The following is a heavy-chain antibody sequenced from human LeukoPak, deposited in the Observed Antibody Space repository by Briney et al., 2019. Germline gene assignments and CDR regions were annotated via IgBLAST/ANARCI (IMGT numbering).Heavy chain of an antibody. CDR1: GYTFTAYY. V-gene: IGHV1-2*02. CDR2: INPHSGDT. J-gene: IGHJ5*02. D-gene: IGHD3-10*02. CDR3: AREMFRGHNWFDT. Sequence: GASVKVSCKASGYTFTAYYMHWVRQAPGQGLEWMGWINPHSGDTDYAQKFQGRVTMTRDTSISTAYMELSWLRSDDTAVYYCAREMFRGHNWFDTCGQGALVTVSS.